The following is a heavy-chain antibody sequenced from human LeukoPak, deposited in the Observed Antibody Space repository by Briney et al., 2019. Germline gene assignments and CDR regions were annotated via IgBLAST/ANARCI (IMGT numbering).Heavy chain of an antibody. Sequence: ASVKVSRKASGYSFTSHYMNWVRQAPGQGLEWLGVVNLSGGFTAYAQKFQGRVTMTWDMSTSTVYMELGSLRSEDTAVYYCARAHSGNYREDWFDPWGQGTLVTVSS. D-gene: IGHD1-26*01. V-gene: IGHV1-46*01. CDR2: VNLSGGFT. CDR1: GYSFTSHY. CDR3: ARAHSGNYREDWFDP. J-gene: IGHJ5*02.